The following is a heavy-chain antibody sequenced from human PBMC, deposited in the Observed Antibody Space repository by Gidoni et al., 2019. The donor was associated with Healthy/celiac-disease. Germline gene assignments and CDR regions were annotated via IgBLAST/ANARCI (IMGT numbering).Heavy chain of an antibody. CDR3: TREPPLYSSSSGAIDY. Sequence: EVQLVASGGGVVQPGRSLRLSCTASGFTLCDYAMRWVRPAPGKGLEWVGFIRSKVYGGTTEYAASVKGRFTISRDDSKSIAYLQMNSLKTEDTAVYYCTREPPLYSSSSGAIDYWGQGTLVTVSS. CDR2: IRSKVYGGTT. J-gene: IGHJ4*02. CDR1: GFTLCDYA. V-gene: IGHV3-49*04. D-gene: IGHD6-6*01.